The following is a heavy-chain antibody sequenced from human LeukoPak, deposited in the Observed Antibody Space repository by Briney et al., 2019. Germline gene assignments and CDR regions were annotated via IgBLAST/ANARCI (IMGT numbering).Heavy chain of an antibody. CDR3: ARQQQLVGNDY. J-gene: IGHJ4*02. Sequence: PGGSLRLSCAASGFTFSSYAMSWVRQAPGKGLEWVSAISAGGGSTYYADSVKGRFTISRDNAKNSLYLQMNSLRAEDTAVYYCARQQQLVGNDYWGQGTLVTVSS. V-gene: IGHV3-23*01. CDR1: GFTFSSYA. CDR2: ISAGGGST. D-gene: IGHD6-13*01.